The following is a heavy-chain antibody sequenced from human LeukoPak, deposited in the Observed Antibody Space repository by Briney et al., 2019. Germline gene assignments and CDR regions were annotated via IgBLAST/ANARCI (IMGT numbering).Heavy chain of an antibody. CDR1: GFTFSTYS. D-gene: IGHD6-13*01. J-gene: IGHJ4*02. V-gene: IGHV3-21*01. CDR2: ISSTGTYI. CDR3: TRVWYGQADH. Sequence: GGSLRLSCAASGFTFSTYSMNWVRQAPGKGLEWVSSISSTGTYIYYADSVKGRFTISRDNAKNSLYLQMNSLRAEDTAVYYCTRVWYGQADHWGQGTLVTVSS.